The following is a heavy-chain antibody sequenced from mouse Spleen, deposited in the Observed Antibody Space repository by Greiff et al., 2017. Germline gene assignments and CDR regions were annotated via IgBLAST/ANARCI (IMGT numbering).Heavy chain of an antibody. V-gene: IGHV5-9-3*01. CDR3: ARHNYYGSSPWYYAMDY. D-gene: IGHD1-1*01. CDR2: ISSGGSYT. Sequence: EVKLMESGGGLVKPGGSLKLSCAASGFTFSSYAMSWVRQTPEKRLEWVATISSGGSYTYYPDSVKGRFTISRDNAKNTLYLQMSSLRSEDTAMYYCARHNYYGSSPWYYAMDYWGQGTSVTVSS. J-gene: IGHJ4*01. CDR1: GFTFSSYA.